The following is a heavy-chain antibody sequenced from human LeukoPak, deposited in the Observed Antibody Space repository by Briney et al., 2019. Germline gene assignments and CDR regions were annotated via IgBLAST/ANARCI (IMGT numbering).Heavy chain of an antibody. J-gene: IGHJ4*02. CDR2: ISYDGRNI. CDR1: GVTFNNYG. CDR3: AKGPLRGTAAAIDY. V-gene: IGHV3-30*18. D-gene: IGHD2-2*01. Sequence: GGSLGLSCAASGVTFNNYGMHWVRQAPGKGLGWVAVISYDGRNIHYPDSVKGRFTISRDISTDTLWLQMDSLRTEDTAVYYCAKGPLRGTAAAIDYWGQGTLVTVSS.